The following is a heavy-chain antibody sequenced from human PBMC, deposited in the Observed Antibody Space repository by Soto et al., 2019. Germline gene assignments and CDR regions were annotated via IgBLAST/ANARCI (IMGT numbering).Heavy chain of an antibody. J-gene: IGHJ3*01. Sequence: EVQLVQSGGGLGQPGGSLRLSCVASGFNFSTHSMNWGRQAQVKGLQWVSDISRSGSSANYPDSVKGRFTISRDNGKNSLYLQINSLRDEDAAVYYCTRDLVLVTSSTGAFDVWGQGSMVTDSS. V-gene: IGHV3-48*02. D-gene: IGHD2-8*02. CDR1: GFNFSTHS. CDR2: ISRSGSSA. CDR3: TRDLVLVTSSTGAFDV.